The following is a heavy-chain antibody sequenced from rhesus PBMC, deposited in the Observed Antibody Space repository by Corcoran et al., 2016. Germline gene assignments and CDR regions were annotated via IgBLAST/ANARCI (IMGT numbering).Heavy chain of an antibody. CDR2: IFGSIGST. CDR1: GGSISGGYG. V-gene: IGHV4S7*01. Sequence: QLQLQESGPGLVKPSETLSLTCAVSGGSISGGYGWSWIRQPPGKGLEWIGHIFGSIGSTYYNPSLKSRVTISTDTSKNQFSRKLSSVTAADTAVYYCARDDGNYITYWGQGVLVTVSS. D-gene: IGHD4-29*01. CDR3: ARDDGNYITY. J-gene: IGHJ4*01.